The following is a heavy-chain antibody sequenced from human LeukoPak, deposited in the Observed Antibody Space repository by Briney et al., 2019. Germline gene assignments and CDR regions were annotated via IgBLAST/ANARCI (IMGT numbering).Heavy chain of an antibody. CDR3: ARALTYYDILTGYSPGYYMDV. CDR1: GGSISSYY. CDR2: IYYSGST. D-gene: IGHD3-9*01. Sequence: SETLSLTCTVSGGSISSYYWSWIRQPPGKGLEWIGYIYYSGSTNYNPSLKSRVTISVDTSKNQFSLKLSSVTAADTAAYYCARALTYYDILTGYSPGYYMDVWGKGTTVTVSS. V-gene: IGHV4-59*01. J-gene: IGHJ6*03.